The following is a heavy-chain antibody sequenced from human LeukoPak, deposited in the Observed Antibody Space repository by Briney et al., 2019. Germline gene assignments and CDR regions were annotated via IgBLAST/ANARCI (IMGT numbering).Heavy chain of an antibody. J-gene: IGHJ4*02. D-gene: IGHD3-16*01. Sequence: GGSLRLSCEASGFTFSIYEVNWVRQAPGKGLEWLSHISDSGSSVHYADSVKGRFTISRDNAKNSLFLQMNSLRAEDTSVYYCARAFRGYTFGFDSWGQGTLVTVSS. CDR3: ARAFRGYTFGFDS. CDR1: GFTFSIYE. V-gene: IGHV3-48*03. CDR2: ISDSGSSV.